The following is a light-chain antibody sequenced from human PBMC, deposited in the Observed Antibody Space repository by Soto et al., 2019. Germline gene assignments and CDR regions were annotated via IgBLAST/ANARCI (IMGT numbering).Light chain of an antibody. J-gene: IGKJ4*01. CDR1: QSISSY. CDR2: VGS. Sequence: DIQMTQSPSSLSASVGDRVTITCRASQSISSYLSWYQQKPGKAPKLLINVGSTLQGGVPSRFSGSGSGTDFTLAISSLQPEDFATYYCQQSSSTPQTFGGGTRVEIK. CDR3: QQSSSTPQT. V-gene: IGKV1-39*01.